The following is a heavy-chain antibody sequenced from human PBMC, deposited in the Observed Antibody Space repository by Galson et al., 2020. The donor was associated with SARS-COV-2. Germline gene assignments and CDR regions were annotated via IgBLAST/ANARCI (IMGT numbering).Heavy chain of an antibody. Sequence: ASVKVSCKASGGTFSSYTISWVRQAPGQGLEWMGRIIPILGIANYAQKFQGRVTITADKSTSTAYMELSSLRSEDTAVYYCARMLTVTRYYDYWGQGTLVTVSS. D-gene: IGHD4-17*01. CDR2: IIPILGIA. CDR1: GGTFSSYT. J-gene: IGHJ4*02. CDR3: ARMLTVTRYYDY. V-gene: IGHV1-69*02.